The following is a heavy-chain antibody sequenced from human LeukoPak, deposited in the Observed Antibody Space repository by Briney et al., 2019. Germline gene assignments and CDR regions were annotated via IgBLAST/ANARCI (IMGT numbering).Heavy chain of an antibody. CDR2: ISGSGGST. CDR3: AKDRSFRVTTEFDY. CDR1: GFTFSSYA. D-gene: IGHD2-21*02. V-gene: IGHV3-23*01. Sequence: GGSLRLSCAASGFTFSSYAMSWVRQAPGKELEWVSAISGSGGSTYYADSVNGRFTISRDNSKNTLYLQMNSLRAEDTAVYYCAKDRSFRVTTEFDYWGQGTLVTVSS. J-gene: IGHJ4*02.